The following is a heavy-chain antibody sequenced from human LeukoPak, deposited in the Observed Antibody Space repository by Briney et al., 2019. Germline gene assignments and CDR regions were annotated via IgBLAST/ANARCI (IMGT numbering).Heavy chain of an antibody. CDR3: ARDHLANLASRLFDP. CDR1: GYSISSDYY. D-gene: IGHD3-3*01. J-gene: IGHJ5*02. Sequence: SETLSLTCTVSGYSISSDYYWGWIRQPPGKGLEGIGSVHHSGRTYYNPSLKSRVTISVDTSKNQFSLKLNSVTAADTAVYYCARDHLANLASRLFDPWGQGTLVTVSS. V-gene: IGHV4-38-2*02. CDR2: VHHSGRT.